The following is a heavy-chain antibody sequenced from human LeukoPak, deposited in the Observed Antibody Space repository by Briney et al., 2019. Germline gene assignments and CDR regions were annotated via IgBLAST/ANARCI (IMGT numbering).Heavy chain of an antibody. CDR1: PDTFTRYG. D-gene: IGHD2-2*01. Sequence: ASVKVSCKASPDTFTRYGITWVRQAPGQGLEWMGWIRAYNGDTNYAQKFQGRVTMTAERSTNTAYMELRGLTFDDTAVFYCATTTATSCSSLYWGQGTLVNVAS. V-gene: IGHV1-18*01. J-gene: IGHJ4*02. CDR3: ATTTATSCSSLY. CDR2: IRAYNGDT.